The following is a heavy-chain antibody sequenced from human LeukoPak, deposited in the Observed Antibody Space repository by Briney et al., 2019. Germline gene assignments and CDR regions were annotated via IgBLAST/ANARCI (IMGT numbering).Heavy chain of an antibody. J-gene: IGHJ6*03. V-gene: IGHV1-18*01. CDR2: ISAYNGNT. Sequence: ASVKVSCKASGYTFTSYGISWVRQAPGQGLEWMGWISAYNGNTNYAQKLKGRVTMTTDTSTSTAYMELRSLRSDDTAVYYCARDLGYCSSTICYYYYMDVWGKGTTVTVSS. CDR3: ARDLGYCSSTICYYYYMDV. CDR1: GYTFTSYG. D-gene: IGHD2-2*03.